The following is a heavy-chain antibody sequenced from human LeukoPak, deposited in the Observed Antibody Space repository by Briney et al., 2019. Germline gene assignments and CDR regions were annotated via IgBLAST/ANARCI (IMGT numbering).Heavy chain of an antibody. D-gene: IGHD7-27*01. CDR3: ARTGDLYAFDM. J-gene: IGHJ3*02. Sequence: PSETLSLTCTVSGGSMNSYYWSWIRQPPGKGLEWIGYIYYSGSANYNPSLKSRVTISVDTSKNQFSLNLTSVTAADTAVYYCARTGDLYAFDMWGQGTMVIISS. V-gene: IGHV4-59*01. CDR1: GGSMNSYY. CDR2: IYYSGSA.